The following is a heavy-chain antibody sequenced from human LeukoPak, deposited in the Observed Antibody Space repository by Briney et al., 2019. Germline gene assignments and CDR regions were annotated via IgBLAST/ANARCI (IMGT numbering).Heavy chain of an antibody. D-gene: IGHD6-6*01. Sequence: SETLSLTCAVYGGSFSGYYWSWIRQPPGKGLEWIGEINHSGSTNYNPSLKSRVTISVDTSKNQFSLKLSSVTAADTAVYYCVSGRSSTEPYSSSSTSFDYWGQGTLVTVSS. V-gene: IGHV4-34*01. J-gene: IGHJ4*02. CDR1: GGSFSGYY. CDR3: VSGRSSTEPYSSSSTSFDY. CDR2: INHSGST.